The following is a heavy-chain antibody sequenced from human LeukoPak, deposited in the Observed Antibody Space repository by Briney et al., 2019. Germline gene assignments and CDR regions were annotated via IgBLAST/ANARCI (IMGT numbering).Heavy chain of an antibody. J-gene: IGHJ2*01. Sequence: SETLSLTCTVSGGSISSYYWSWIRQPPGKGLEWIGYIYTSGSTSYNPSLKSRVTISVDTSKNQFSLNLSSVTAADTAVYYCARSPSGYRFWYFDLWGRGTLVTVSS. CDR2: IYTSGST. CDR1: GGSISSYY. V-gene: IGHV4-4*09. D-gene: IGHD3-22*01. CDR3: ARSPSGYRFWYFDL.